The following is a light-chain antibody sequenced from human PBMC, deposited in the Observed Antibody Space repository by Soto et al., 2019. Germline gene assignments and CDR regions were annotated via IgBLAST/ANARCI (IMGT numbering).Light chain of an antibody. CDR2: STS. J-gene: IGKJ1*01. CDR3: QQAYDIPRT. V-gene: IGKV1-12*01. CDR1: QGISNW. Sequence: DIQMTQSPSSVAASVGDRVSITCRASQGISNWLAWYQQKPGKAPNLLIYSTSTLQSGVPSRFSGSGSGTDFTLTINSLQPEDFATYYCQQAYDIPRTFGQGTKVDIK.